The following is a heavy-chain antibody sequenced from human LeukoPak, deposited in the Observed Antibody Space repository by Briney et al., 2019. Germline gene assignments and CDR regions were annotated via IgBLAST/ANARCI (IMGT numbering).Heavy chain of an antibody. V-gene: IGHV1-18*01. Sequence: ASVKVSCKASGYAFPGYGISWVRQAPGQGLEWMGWISVYNGATNYAQKFRGRVTMTADTSTNTVYMELRSLISDDAAVYYCARDGVAVAVFGYWGQGTLVTVSS. D-gene: IGHD6-19*01. J-gene: IGHJ4*02. CDR3: ARDGVAVAVFGY. CDR1: GYAFPGYG. CDR2: ISVYNGAT.